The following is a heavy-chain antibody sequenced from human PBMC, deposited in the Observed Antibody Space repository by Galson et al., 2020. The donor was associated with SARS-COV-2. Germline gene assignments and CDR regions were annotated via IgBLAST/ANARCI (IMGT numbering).Heavy chain of an antibody. Sequence: SVKVSCKASGGTFSSYAISWVRQAPGQGLEWMGGIIPILGIANYAQKFQGRVTITADKSTSTAYMELSSLRSEDTAVYYCAREVGYYDSSGSNYHMDVWGKGTTVTVSS. CDR1: GGTFSSYA. CDR3: AREVGYYDSSGSNYHMDV. CDR2: IIPILGIA. J-gene: IGHJ6*03. V-gene: IGHV1-69*10. D-gene: IGHD3-22*01.